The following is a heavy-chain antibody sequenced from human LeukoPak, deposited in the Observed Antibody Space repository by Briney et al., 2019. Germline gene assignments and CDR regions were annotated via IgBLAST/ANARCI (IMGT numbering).Heavy chain of an antibody. J-gene: IGHJ5*02. CDR3: ARGLDSNYGYWFDP. D-gene: IGHD4-11*01. V-gene: IGHV3-64*01. CDR1: GFTFSSYA. CDR2: ISSNGGST. Sequence: GGSLRLSCVASGFTFSSYAMHWVRQAPGKGLEYVSAISSNGGSTYYANSVKGRFTISRDNSKNTLYLQMGSLRAEDMAVYYCARGLDSNYGYWFDPWGQGTLVTVSS.